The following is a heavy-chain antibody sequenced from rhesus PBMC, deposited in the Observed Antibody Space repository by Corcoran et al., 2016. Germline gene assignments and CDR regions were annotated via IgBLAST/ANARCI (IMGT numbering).Heavy chain of an antibody. J-gene: IGHJ4*01. V-gene: IGHV4S7*01. CDR2: IYGTSAST. D-gene: IGHD5-36*01. Sequence: QVQLQESGPGLVKPSETLSLTCAVSGGSNSGGSSWAWIRQHPGKGLEWIGNIYGTSASTYYNPSLKSRVTISKDTSKTQFSLKLSSVTAADTAVYYCARDRYSYGLGYWGQGVLVTVSS. CDR3: ARDRYSYGLGY. CDR1: GGSNSGGSS.